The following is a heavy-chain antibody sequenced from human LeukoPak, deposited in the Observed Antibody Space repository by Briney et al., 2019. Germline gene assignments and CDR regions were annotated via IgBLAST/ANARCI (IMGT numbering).Heavy chain of an antibody. D-gene: IGHD5-18*01. J-gene: IGHJ4*02. CDR2: ISGSGDYT. CDR1: GFTFSSYA. CDR3: AKYLGYSYASDFGY. Sequence: GGSLRLSCAASGFTFSSYAMSWVRQAPGKGLEWVSAISGSGDYTYYADSVRGRFTISRDNSKNTLSLQMNSLRAEDTAVYYCAKYLGYSYASDFGYWGQGTLVTVSS. V-gene: IGHV3-23*01.